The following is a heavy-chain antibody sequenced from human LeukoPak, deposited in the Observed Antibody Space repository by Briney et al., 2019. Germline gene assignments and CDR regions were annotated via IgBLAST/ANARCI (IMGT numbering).Heavy chain of an antibody. CDR3: ARDFGYGRLRDYGMDV. CDR2: IYTSGST. V-gene: IGHV4-4*07. D-gene: IGHD5-12*01. CDR1: GGPISSYY. J-gene: IGHJ6*02. Sequence: PSETLSLTCTVSGGPISSYYWSWIRQPAGKGLEWIGRIYTSGSTNYNPSLKSRVTMSVDMSKNQFSLKLSSVTAADTAVYYCARDFGYGRLRDYGMDVWGQGTTVTVSS.